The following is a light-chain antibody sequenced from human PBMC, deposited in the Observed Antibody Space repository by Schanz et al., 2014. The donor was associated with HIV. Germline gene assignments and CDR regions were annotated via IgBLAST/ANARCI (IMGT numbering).Light chain of an antibody. Sequence: QSVLTQPPSVSGAPGQRVTISCTGSSSNIGAGFDVHWDQPLPGTAPKLLIYGNTNRPSGVPDRFSGSKSANTASLAISGLQADDEGDYYCSSYASSTTYVFGTGTKVTVL. V-gene: IGLV1-40*01. J-gene: IGLJ1*01. CDR1: SSNIGAGFD. CDR2: GNT. CDR3: SSYASSTTYV.